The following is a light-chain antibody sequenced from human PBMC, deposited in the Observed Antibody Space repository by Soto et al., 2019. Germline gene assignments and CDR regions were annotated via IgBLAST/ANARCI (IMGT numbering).Light chain of an antibody. CDR3: QSYDKSLSGSV. CDR2: GSS. V-gene: IGLV1-40*01. J-gene: IGLJ3*02. Sequence: QSVLTQPPTVSGAPGQPVTISCTGSSSNLGARYDVHWYQQVPGKAPKLLIFGSSDRASGVPDRFSGSKSGTSASLAITGLQADDEATYFCQSYDKSLSGSVFGGGTKLTVL. CDR1: SSNLGARYD.